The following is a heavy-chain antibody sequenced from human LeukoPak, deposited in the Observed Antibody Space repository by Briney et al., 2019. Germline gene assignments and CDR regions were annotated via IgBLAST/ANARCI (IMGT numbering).Heavy chain of an antibody. Sequence: ASVKVSCKAPGGTFTNYAISWVRQAPGQGLEWMGGIIPIFGTANYAQKCQGRVTITADESTSTAYMELSSLRSEDTAVYYCASALYYYGSGSYSTGRRFDPWGQGTLVTVSS. D-gene: IGHD3-10*01. CDR1: GGTFTNYA. J-gene: IGHJ5*02. CDR2: IIPIFGTA. V-gene: IGHV1-69*13. CDR3: ASALYYYGSGSYSTGRRFDP.